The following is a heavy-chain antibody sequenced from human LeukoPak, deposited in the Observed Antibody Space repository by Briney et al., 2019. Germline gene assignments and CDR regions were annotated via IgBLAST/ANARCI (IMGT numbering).Heavy chain of an antibody. J-gene: IGHJ4*02. D-gene: IGHD6-13*01. CDR1: GGSISSYY. CDR2: IYYSGST. Sequence: SETLSLACTVSGGSISSYYWSWIRQPPGKGLEWIGYIYYSGSTNYNPSLKSRVTISVDTSKNQFSLKLSSVTAADTAVYYCARGIAAAGTDYWGQGTLVTVSS. CDR3: ARGIAAAGTDY. V-gene: IGHV4-59*01.